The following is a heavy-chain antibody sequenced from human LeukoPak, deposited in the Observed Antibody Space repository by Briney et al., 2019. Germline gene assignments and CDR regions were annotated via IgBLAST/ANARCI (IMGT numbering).Heavy chain of an antibody. CDR1: GFTFDDYA. Sequence: GGSLRLSCAASGFTFDDYAMHWVRQAPGKGLEWVSGISWNSGSIGYADSVKGRFTISRDNAKNSLYLQMNSLRAEDTALYYCAKDTYYYDSSGYYSYWGQGTLVTVSS. J-gene: IGHJ4*02. V-gene: IGHV3-9*01. CDR3: AKDTYYYDSSGYYSY. CDR2: ISWNSGSI. D-gene: IGHD3-22*01.